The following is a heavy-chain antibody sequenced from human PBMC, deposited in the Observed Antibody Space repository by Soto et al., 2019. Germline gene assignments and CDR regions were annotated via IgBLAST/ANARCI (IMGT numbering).Heavy chain of an antibody. Sequence: AASVKVSCKASGYTFTSYGISWVRQAPGQGLEWMGWISAYNGNTNYAQKLQGRVTMTTDTSTSTAYMELRSLRSDDTAVYYCARHKAPGSRYYFDYWGQGTLVTVSS. CDR3: ARHKAPGSRYYFDY. CDR1: GYTFTSYG. CDR2: ISAYNGNT. V-gene: IGHV1-18*01. J-gene: IGHJ4*02.